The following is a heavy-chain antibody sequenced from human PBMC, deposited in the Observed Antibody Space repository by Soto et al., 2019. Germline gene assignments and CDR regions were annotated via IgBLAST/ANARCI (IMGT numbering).Heavy chain of an antibody. CDR1: GFTFSGSA. J-gene: IGHJ4*02. V-gene: IGHV3-73*01. Sequence: EVQLVESGGGLVQPGGSLKLSCAASGFTFSGSAMHWVRQASGKGLEWVGRIRSKANSYATAYAASVKGRFTISRDESKKTAYLQMNSLKTEDTAVYYCTRHNYGDQEDYWGQGTLVTVSS. D-gene: IGHD4-17*01. CDR2: IRSKANSYAT. CDR3: TRHNYGDQEDY.